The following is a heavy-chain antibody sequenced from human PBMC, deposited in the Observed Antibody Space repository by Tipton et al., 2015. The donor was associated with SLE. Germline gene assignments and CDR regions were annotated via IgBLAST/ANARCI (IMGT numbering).Heavy chain of an antibody. D-gene: IGHD2-15*01. CDR1: GFTFSSYS. Sequence: SLRLSCAASGFTFSSYSMNWVRQAPGKGLEWVSSISSSSSYIYYADSVKGRFTISRDNSKNTLYLQMNSLRAEDTAVYYCARSGGGIFDYWGQGTLVTVSS. J-gene: IGHJ4*02. CDR3: ARSGGGIFDY. V-gene: IGHV3-21*01. CDR2: ISSSSSYI.